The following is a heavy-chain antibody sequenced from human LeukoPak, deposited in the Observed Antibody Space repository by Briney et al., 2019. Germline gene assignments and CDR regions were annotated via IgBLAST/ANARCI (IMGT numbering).Heavy chain of an antibody. V-gene: IGHV4-30-2*01. J-gene: IGHJ4*02. CDR2: IYHSGST. D-gene: IGHD4-17*01. CDR3: ARNYGRLRNYFDY. CDR1: GGSISSGGYY. Sequence: SETLSLTCTVSGGSISSGGYYWSWIRQPPGKGLEWIGYIYHSGSTYYNPSLKSRVTISVDRSKNQFSLKLSSVTAADTAVYYCARNYGRLRNYFDYWGQGTLDTVSS.